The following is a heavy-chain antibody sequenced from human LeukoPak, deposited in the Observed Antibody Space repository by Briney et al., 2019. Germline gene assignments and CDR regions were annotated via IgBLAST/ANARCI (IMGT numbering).Heavy chain of an antibody. CDR3: ARSTDYYYYGMDV. Sequence: ASVKVSCKASGYIFTRYGIDWVRQAPGQGLEWMGWISAYNGQTDYAQTLQGRVTMTRDTSTSTAYMELSSLRSEDTAVYYCARSTDYYYYGMDVWGQGTTVTVSS. J-gene: IGHJ6*02. D-gene: IGHD4-17*01. CDR2: ISAYNGQT. CDR1: GYIFTRYG. V-gene: IGHV1-18*01.